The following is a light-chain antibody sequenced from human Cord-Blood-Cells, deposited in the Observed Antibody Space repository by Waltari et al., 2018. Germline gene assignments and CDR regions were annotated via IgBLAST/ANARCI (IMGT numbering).Light chain of an antibody. V-gene: IGLV2-23*01. Sequence: QSALTKPASVSGSPGQSITISCTGTSSDVGSYNLVSWYQQHPGKAPKLMIYEGSKRTSGVSNRFSGSKSGNTASLTISGLQAEDEADYYCCSYAGSSTVFGGGTKLTVL. J-gene: IGLJ3*02. CDR1: SSDVGSYNL. CDR3: CSYAGSSTV. CDR2: EGS.